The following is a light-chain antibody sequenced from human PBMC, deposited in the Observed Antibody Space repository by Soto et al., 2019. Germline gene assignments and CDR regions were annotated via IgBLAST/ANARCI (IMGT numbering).Light chain of an antibody. V-gene: IGKV3-15*01. CDR1: QTVSSS. CDR3: QQYYNCRPYT. CDR2: GAS. Sequence: IVMTQSPATLSVSPGERVTLSCRASQTVSSSLSWYQLKPGQAPRLLIYGASTRATGIPARFSGSGSGTEFTVTISSLQSEDFALYYCQQYYNCRPYTLGRGT. J-gene: IGKJ2*01.